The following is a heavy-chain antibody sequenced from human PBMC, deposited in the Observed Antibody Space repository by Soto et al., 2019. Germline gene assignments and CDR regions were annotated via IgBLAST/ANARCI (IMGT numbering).Heavy chain of an antibody. D-gene: IGHD2-15*01. J-gene: IGHJ6*02. CDR1: GGTFDNYA. V-gene: IGHV1-69*13. CDR2: VIPMFETV. Sequence: SVKVSCKASGGTFDNYAVSWVRQAPGQGLEWMGGVIPMFETVNYAQRFQGRLTIAADESTSTAYMELTSLTSADAAIYFCARGLRTGNYGMDVWGQGTTVTVSS. CDR3: ARGLRTGNYGMDV.